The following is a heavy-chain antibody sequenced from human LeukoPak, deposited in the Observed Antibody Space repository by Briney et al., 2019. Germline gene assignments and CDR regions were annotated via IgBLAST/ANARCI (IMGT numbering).Heavy chain of an antibody. J-gene: IGHJ4*02. CDR2: INPNSGGT. Sequence: ASVKVSCKASGYTFTSYDINWVRQATGQGLEWMGWINPNSGGTNYAQKFQGRVTMTRDTSISTAYMELSRLRSDDTAVYYCARAKYSGSYSYWGQGTLVTVSS. V-gene: IGHV1-2*02. CDR3: ARAKYSGSYSY. D-gene: IGHD1-26*01. CDR1: GYTFTSYD.